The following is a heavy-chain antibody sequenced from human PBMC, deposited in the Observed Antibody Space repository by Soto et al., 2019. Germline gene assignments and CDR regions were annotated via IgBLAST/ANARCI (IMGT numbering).Heavy chain of an antibody. J-gene: IGHJ4*02. D-gene: IGHD5-18*01. CDR1: GFTFSSYA. V-gene: IGHV3-30-3*01. CDR2: ISYDGSNK. Sequence: ESGGGVVQPGRSLRLSCAASGFTFSSYAMHWVRQAPGKGLEWVAVISYDGSNKYYADSVKGRFTISRDNSKNTLYLQMNSLRAEDTAVYYCARVGTATYYFDYWGQGTLVTVSS. CDR3: ARVGTATYYFDY.